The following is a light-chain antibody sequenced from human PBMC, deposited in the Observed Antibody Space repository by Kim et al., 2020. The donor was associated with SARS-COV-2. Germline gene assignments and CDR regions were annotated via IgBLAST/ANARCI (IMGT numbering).Light chain of an antibody. Sequence: SSELTQEPAVSVALGQTVRITCQGDSLKIYYATWYQQKAGQAPLLVIYGKNNRPSGIPDRFSGSSSGNTASLTITGAQAEDEADYYCNSRDSSTNQLVVF. V-gene: IGLV3-19*01. CDR1: SLKIYY. CDR3: NSRDSSTNQLVV. J-gene: IGLJ1*01. CDR2: GKN.